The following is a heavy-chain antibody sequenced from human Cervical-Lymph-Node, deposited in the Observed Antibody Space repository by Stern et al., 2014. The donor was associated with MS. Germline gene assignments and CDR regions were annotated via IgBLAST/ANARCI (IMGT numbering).Heavy chain of an antibody. CDR1: GFTFNSFG. D-gene: IGHD3-16*01. CDR2: IWHDGSKK. J-gene: IGHJ4*02. CDR3: ARDLALCYFDY. Sequence: QLVQSGGGVVQPGRSVRLSCATSGFTFNSFGMHWIRQAPGKELEWVAFIWHDGSKKFYADSVEGRFTVSRDESTNTVYLQMNSLRVDDTAVYYCARDLALCYFDYWGQGTLVTVSS. V-gene: IGHV3-33*01.